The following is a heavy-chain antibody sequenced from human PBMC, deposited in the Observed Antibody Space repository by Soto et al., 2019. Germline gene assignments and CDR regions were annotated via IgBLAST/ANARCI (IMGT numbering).Heavy chain of an antibody. J-gene: IGHJ4*02. D-gene: IGHD6-19*01. V-gene: IGHV3-48*02. Sequence: VRPLRLSCAAAEGTFSDYDRNWVSKAPGKGLEWVSYISSRSTSKYYADSVKGRFTVSRDNAKNSLYLQMDSLRDEDTAVYYCARDSAPPYSSGWAFDYWGQGTLVTVSS. CDR3: ARDSAPPYSSGWAFDY. CDR2: ISSRSTSK. CDR1: EGTFSDYD.